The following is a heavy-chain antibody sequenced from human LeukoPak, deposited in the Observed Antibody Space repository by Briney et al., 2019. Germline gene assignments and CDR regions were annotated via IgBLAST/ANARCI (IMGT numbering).Heavy chain of an antibody. D-gene: IGHD3-22*01. Sequence: GGSLRLSCAVSGFTFSSYWMHWVRQAPGKGLVWVSRVSSDGTITNYAASVKGRFTISRDNAKNTLYLQMNRLRVEDTAVYYCARATYYYHSGGYYYLGPFDYWGQGTQVTVSS. V-gene: IGHV3-74*01. CDR3: ARATYYYHSGGYYYLGPFDY. J-gene: IGHJ4*02. CDR1: GFTFSSYW. CDR2: VSSDGTIT.